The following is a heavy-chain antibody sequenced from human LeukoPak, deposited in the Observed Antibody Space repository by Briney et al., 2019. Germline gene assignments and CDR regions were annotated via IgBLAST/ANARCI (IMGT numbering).Heavy chain of an antibody. J-gene: IGHJ4*02. CDR3: ARAIWFGELSASYYFDY. V-gene: IGHV1-18*01. Sequence: GASVKVSCKASGYTFTSYGISWVRQAPGQGLEWMGWISAYNGNTNYAQKLQGRVTMTTDTSTSTAYMELRSLRSDDTAVYYCARAIWFGELSASYYFDYWGQGTLVTVSS. D-gene: IGHD3-10*01. CDR2: ISAYNGNT. CDR1: GYTFTSYG.